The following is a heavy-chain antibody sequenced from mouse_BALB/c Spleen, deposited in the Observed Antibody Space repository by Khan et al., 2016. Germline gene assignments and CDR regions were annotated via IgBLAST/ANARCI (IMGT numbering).Heavy chain of an antibody. CDR2: ICAGGSS. CDR1: GFSLTRYG. Sequence: QVQLMESGPGLVAPSQSLSITCTVYGFSLTRYGVYWVRQPPGKGLEWLGLICAGGSSTYNSALMSRLIIIFDNSNSLVLFIMNSLQTDDTALYYSDRSKEHAGDWGQGTTVTVSS. J-gene: IGHJ2*01. V-gene: IGHV2-9*02. CDR3: DRSKEHAGD.